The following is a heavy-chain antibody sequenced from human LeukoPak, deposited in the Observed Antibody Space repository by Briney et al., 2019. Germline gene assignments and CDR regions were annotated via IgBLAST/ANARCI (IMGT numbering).Heavy chain of an antibody. Sequence: GGSLRLSCAASGFTFSSYAMTWVRQAPGKGLEWVSSISSSSGYTYYADSVKGRFTSSRDNAKNSLYLQMNSLRAEDTAVYYCASYSGSFSDAFDIWGQGTMVTVSS. CDR1: GFTFSSYA. D-gene: IGHD1-26*01. V-gene: IGHV3-21*01. CDR3: ASYSGSFSDAFDI. CDR2: ISSSSGYT. J-gene: IGHJ3*02.